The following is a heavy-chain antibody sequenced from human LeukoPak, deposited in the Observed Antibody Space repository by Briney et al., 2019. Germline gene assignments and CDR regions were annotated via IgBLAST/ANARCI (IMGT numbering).Heavy chain of an antibody. CDR2: IYWDDDK. Sequence: SGPTLVNPTQTLTLTCTFSGFSLSTSGVGVGWIRQPPGKALEWLALIYWDDDKRYSPSLKSRLTITKDTSKNRVVLTMTNMDPVDTATYYCAHSPSDCTNGVCAPSSDIPTTFDYWGQGTLVTVSS. CDR3: AHSPSDCTNGVCAPSSDIPTTFDY. D-gene: IGHD2-8*01. J-gene: IGHJ4*02. V-gene: IGHV2-5*02. CDR1: GFSLSTSGVG.